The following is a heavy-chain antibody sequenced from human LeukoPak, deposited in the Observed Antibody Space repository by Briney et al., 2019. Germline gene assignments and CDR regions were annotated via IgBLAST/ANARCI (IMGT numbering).Heavy chain of an antibody. CDR2: IVPTFETA. CDR1: GGALGSYS. CDR3: ARDRGHCDTARCYINWFDP. J-gene: IGHJ5*02. D-gene: IGHD5-18*01. Sequence: GSSVKVSCKPSGGALGSYSISWVRQAPGQGLEWMGGIVPTFETANYAQKFQDRLTITADESTDTVYMELSSLTSEDTAVYYCARDRGHCDTARCYINWFDPWGQGTLVTVSP. V-gene: IGHV1-69*01.